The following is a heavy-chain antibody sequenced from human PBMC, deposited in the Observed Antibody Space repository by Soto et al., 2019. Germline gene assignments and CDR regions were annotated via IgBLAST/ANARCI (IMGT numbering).Heavy chain of an antibody. D-gene: IGHD4-17*01. J-gene: IGHJ4*02. CDR1: GFTFSSDW. CDR2: IKQDGSEK. V-gene: IGHV3-7*05. CDR3: ARSTTTFDY. Sequence: PGGSLRLSCAVSGFTFSSDWMNWVRQAPGKGLEWVANIKQDGSEKYYVDSVKGRFTISRDNAKNSLYLQMNSLRAEDTAVYYCARSTTTFDYWGQGTLVTSPQ.